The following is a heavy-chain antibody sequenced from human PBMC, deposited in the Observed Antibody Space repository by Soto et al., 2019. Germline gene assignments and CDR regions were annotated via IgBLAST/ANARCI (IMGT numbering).Heavy chain of an antibody. CDR1: GYTFTRSG. CDR2: ISTYNGDT. V-gene: IGHV1-18*01. Sequence: ASVKVSCKASGYTFTRSGISWVRHAPGQGLEWMGWISTYNGDTNYAQTFQGRVTMTTDTSTSTVHMEVRSLRSDDTAVYYCAREGVAPYYYYGRDVWGQGTPVTVSS. J-gene: IGHJ6*02. D-gene: IGHD5-12*01. CDR3: AREGVAPYYYYGRDV.